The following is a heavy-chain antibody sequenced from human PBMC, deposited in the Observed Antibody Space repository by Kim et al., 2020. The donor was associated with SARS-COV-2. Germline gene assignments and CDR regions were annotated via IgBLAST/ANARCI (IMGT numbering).Heavy chain of an antibody. J-gene: IGHJ5*02. D-gene: IGHD6-13*01. V-gene: IGHV1-2*06. CDR3: ARDPQQQPRGWFDP. Sequence: ASVKVSCKASGYTFTGYYMHWVRQAPGQGLEWMGRINPNSGGTNYAQKFQGRVTMTRDTSISTAYMELSRLRSDDTAVYYCARDPQQQPRGWFDPWGQGTLVTVSS. CDR1: GYTFTGYY. CDR2: INPNSGGT.